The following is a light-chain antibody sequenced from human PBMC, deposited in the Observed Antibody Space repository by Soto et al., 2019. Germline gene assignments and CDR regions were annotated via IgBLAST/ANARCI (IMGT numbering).Light chain of an antibody. J-gene: IGLJ2*01. Sequence: ELAQAPSVSVAPGQTARITCGGNNIAIKSVHWYQQKPGQAPVLVVYDDGDRPSGIPERFSGSNSGNTATLTVTRVEAGDEADYHCQVWDSSSDHRVVFGGGTKVTVL. CDR2: DDG. CDR1: NIAIKS. CDR3: QVWDSSSDHRVV. V-gene: IGLV3-21*02.